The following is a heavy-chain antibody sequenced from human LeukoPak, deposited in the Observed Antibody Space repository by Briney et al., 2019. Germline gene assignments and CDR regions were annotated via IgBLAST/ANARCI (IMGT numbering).Heavy chain of an antibody. CDR2: IYYSGST. CDR3: ARCITIFGVVNSYFDY. Sequence: SETLSLTCTVSGGSISSSSYYWGWIRQPPGKGLEWIGSIYYSGSTYYNPSLKSRVTISVDTSKNQFSLKLSSVTAADTAVYYCARCITIFGVVNSYFDYWGQGTLVTVSS. V-gene: IGHV4-39*01. J-gene: IGHJ4*02. CDR1: GGSISSSSYY. D-gene: IGHD3-3*01.